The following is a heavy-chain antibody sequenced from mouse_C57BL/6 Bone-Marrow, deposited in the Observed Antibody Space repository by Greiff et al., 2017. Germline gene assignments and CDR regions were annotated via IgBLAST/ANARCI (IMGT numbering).Heavy chain of an antibody. CDR1: GYTFTSYW. CDR2: INPSSGYT. D-gene: IGHD1-1*01. Sequence: QVQLQQSGAELAKPGASVKLSCKASGYTFTSYWMTWVKQRPGQGLEWIGYINPSSGYTKYNQKFKDKATLTADKSSSTAYMQLSSLTYEDSAVSYCSRTYFYYYGSRGAMDYWGQGTSVTVSS. V-gene: IGHV1-7*01. J-gene: IGHJ4*01. CDR3: SRTYFYYYGSRGAMDY.